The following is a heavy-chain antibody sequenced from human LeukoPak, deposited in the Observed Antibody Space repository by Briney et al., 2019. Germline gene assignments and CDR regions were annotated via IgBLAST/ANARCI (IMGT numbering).Heavy chain of an antibody. J-gene: IGHJ4*02. Sequence: PGGSLRLSCAASGFTFSSYAMSWVRQAPGEGLEWVSAISGSGGSTYYADSVKGRFTISRDNSKNTLYLQMNSLRAEDTAVYYCAKDQGYCSGGSCYSPPYYFDYWGQGTLVTVSS. D-gene: IGHD2-15*01. CDR2: ISGSGGST. CDR3: AKDQGYCSGGSCYSPPYYFDY. CDR1: GFTFSSYA. V-gene: IGHV3-23*01.